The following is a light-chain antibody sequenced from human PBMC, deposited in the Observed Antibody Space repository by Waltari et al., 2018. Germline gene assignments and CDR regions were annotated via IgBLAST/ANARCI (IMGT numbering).Light chain of an antibody. J-gene: IGKJ2*01. V-gene: IGKV1-5*03. CDR2: KAS. Sequence: DVQITQSPSTLSASVGYTVSITCRASQSIMSWLAWYQQKAGKAPKVLISKASTLESGVPSRFSGSESGTEFTLTISNLQPDDFATYYCQQYNTDYTFGQGTILEIK. CDR3: QQYNTDYT. CDR1: QSIMSW.